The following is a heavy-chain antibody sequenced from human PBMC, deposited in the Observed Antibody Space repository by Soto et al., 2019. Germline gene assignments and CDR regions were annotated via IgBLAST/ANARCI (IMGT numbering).Heavy chain of an antibody. CDR3: ARDGYYYDSSGYYPLDY. CDR2: INAGNGNT. D-gene: IGHD3-22*01. J-gene: IGHJ4*02. V-gene: IGHV1-3*01. CDR1: GYTFTSYA. Sequence: GASVKVSCKASGYTFTSYAMHWVRQAPGQRLEWMGWINAGNGNTKYSQKFQGRVTITRDTSASTAYMELSSLRSEDTAVYYCARDGYYYDSSGYYPLDYWGQGTLVTVSS.